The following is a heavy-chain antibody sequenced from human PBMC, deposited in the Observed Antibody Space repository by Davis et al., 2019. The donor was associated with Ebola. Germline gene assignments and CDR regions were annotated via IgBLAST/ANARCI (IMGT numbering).Heavy chain of an antibody. D-gene: IGHD2-2*02. CDR2: ISYGGSNK. CDR3: ARGYCSSTSCYIHYYYGMDV. CDR1: GFTFSSYA. V-gene: IGHV3-30-3*01. J-gene: IGHJ6*02. Sequence: GGSLRLSCAASGFTFSSYAMHWVRQAPGKGLEWVAVISYGGSNKYYADSVKGRFTISRDNSKNTLYLQMNSLRAEDTAVYYCARGYCSSTSCYIHYYYGMDVWGQGTTVTVSS.